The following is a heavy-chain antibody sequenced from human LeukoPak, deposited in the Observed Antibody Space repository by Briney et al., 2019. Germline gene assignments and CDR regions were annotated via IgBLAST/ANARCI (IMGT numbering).Heavy chain of an antibody. CDR3: ARSYHYYDSSGYSMGDTFEI. CDR1: GYTFTGYY. D-gene: IGHD3-22*01. CDR2: IDPNSGDT. Sequence: ASVKVSCKASGYTFTGYYMHWVRQAPGQGLEGMGWIDPNSGDTNYAQKFQGRVTMTRDTSISTAYMELSRLRSDDTAVYYCARSYHYYDSSGYSMGDTFEIWGQGTMVTVSS. V-gene: IGHV1-2*02. J-gene: IGHJ3*02.